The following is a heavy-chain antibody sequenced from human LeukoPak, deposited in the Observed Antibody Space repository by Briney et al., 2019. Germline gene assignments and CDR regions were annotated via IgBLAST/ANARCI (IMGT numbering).Heavy chain of an antibody. Sequence: GGSLRFSCAASGFTFSSYSMNWVRQAPGKGLEWLSYISTSSTIYYADSVKGRFTISRDNAKNSLYLQMNSLRAEDTAVYYCARDNYGDYLAAYWGQGTLVTVSS. CDR2: ISTSSTI. V-gene: IGHV3-48*01. CDR3: ARDNYGDYLAAY. J-gene: IGHJ4*02. D-gene: IGHD4-17*01. CDR1: GFTFSSYS.